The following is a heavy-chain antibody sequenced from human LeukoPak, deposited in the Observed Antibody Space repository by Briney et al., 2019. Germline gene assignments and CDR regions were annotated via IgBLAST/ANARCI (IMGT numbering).Heavy chain of an antibody. V-gene: IGHV3-30-3*01. CDR3: AREFIAVAGSYYYGMDV. CDR2: ISYDGSNK. Sequence: GGSLRLSCAASGFTFSSYAMHWVRQAPGKGLEWVAVISYDGSNKYYADSVKGRFTISRDNSKNTLYLQMNSLRAEDTAVYYCAREFIAVAGSYYYGMDVWGQGTTVTVSS. D-gene: IGHD6-19*01. CDR1: GFTFSSYA. J-gene: IGHJ6*02.